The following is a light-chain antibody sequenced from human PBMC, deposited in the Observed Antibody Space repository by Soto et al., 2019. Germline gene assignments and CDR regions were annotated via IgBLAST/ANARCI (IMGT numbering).Light chain of an antibody. Sequence: QSALTQPASVSGSPGQSITISCTGTSSDVGTYNYVSWYQQHPGKAPKLMIYEVSNWPSGVSNRFSGSKSGNTASLTISGLQAEDEADYYCSSYTTSSTRVFGGGTKGTVL. CDR3: SSYTTSSTRV. V-gene: IGLV2-14*01. CDR1: SSDVGTYNY. CDR2: EVS. J-gene: IGLJ3*02.